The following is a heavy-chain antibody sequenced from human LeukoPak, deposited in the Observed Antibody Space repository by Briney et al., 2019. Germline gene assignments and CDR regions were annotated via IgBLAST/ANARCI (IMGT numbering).Heavy chain of an antibody. Sequence: PSETLSLTCAVYGGSFSSYYWSWIRQPPGKGLEWIGYIYYSGSTNYNPSLKSRVTISVDTSKNQFSLKLSSVTAADTAVYYCTRWGGKPHLPNWFDPWGQGTLVTVSS. CDR1: GGSFSSYY. J-gene: IGHJ5*02. D-gene: IGHD4-23*01. V-gene: IGHV4-59*01. CDR3: TRWGGKPHLPNWFDP. CDR2: IYYSGST.